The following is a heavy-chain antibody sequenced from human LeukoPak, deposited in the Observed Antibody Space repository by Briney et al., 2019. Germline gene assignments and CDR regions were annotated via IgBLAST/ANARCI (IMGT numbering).Heavy chain of an antibody. V-gene: IGHV4-4*02. J-gene: IGHJ3*02. CDR2: IYHSGST. CDR1: GGSISSSNW. Sequence: PSGTLSLTCAVSGGSISSSNWWSWVRQPPGKGLEWIGEIYHSGSTNYNPSLKSRVTISVDTSKNQFSLKLSSVTAADTAVYYCATPRRIPYYDFWSGTDAFDIWGQGTMVTVSS. D-gene: IGHD3-3*01. CDR3: ATPRRIPYYDFWSGTDAFDI.